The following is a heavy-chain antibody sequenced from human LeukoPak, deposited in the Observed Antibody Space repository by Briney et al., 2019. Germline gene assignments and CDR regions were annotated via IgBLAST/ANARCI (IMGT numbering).Heavy chain of an antibody. CDR1: GGSISSSSYY. CDR2: IYYSGST. CDR3: ARRTDEELPFDY. V-gene: IGHV4-39*01. J-gene: IGHJ4*02. Sequence: SETLSLTCTVSGGSISSSSYYWGWIRQPPGKGLEWIGSIYYSGSTHYNPSLKSRVTISVDTSKNQFSLKLSSVTAADTAVYYCARRTDEELPFDYWGQGTLVTVSS. D-gene: IGHD1-26*01.